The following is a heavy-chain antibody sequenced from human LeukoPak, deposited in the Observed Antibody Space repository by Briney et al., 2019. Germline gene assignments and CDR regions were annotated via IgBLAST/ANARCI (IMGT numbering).Heavy chain of an antibody. CDR2: INPNSGGT. Sequence: GASVKVSCKASGYTFTGYYMHWVRQAPGQGLEWMGWINPNSGGTNYAQKFQGRVTMTRDTSISTAYMELSRLRSDDTAVYYCARSIAAAGNFGDYWGQGTLVTVSS. CDR1: GYTFTGYY. D-gene: IGHD6-13*01. V-gene: IGHV1-2*02. J-gene: IGHJ4*02. CDR3: ARSIAAAGNFGDY.